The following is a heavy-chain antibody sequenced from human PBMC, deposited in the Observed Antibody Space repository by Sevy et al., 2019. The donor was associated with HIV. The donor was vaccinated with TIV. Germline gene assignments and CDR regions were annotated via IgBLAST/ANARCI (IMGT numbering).Heavy chain of an antibody. CDR2: FDPEDGET. J-gene: IGHJ5*02. Sequence: ASVKVSCKVSGYTLTELSMNWVRQAPGKGLEWMGGFDPEDGETIYAQKFQGRVTMTADTYTDTAYMELSSLRSEDPAVYYCATTAGYCSSTSCYPATNWFDPWGQGTLVTVSS. V-gene: IGHV1-24*01. CDR3: ATTAGYCSSTSCYPATNWFDP. D-gene: IGHD2-2*01. CDR1: GYTLTELS.